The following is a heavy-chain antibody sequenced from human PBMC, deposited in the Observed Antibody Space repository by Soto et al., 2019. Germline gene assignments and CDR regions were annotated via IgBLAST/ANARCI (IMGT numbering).Heavy chain of an antibody. V-gene: IGHV3-33*01. CDR1: GFTSSSYG. D-gene: IGHD1-26*01. CDR3: AREPVGPDYAMDV. J-gene: IGHJ6*02. CDR2: LGFDGGGR. Sequence: GSLRLSCAASGFTSSSYGMHWVRQSPGKGLEWVAVLGFDGGGRYYADSVKGRFTISRDNSKNTLDLQMDSLRVEDTALYYCAREPVGPDYAMDVWGQGTTVTVS.